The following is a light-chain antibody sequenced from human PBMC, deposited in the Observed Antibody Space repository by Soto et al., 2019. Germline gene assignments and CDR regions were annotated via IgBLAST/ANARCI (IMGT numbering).Light chain of an antibody. CDR1: QSVSSSY. CDR3: QQYGSSPLT. CDR2: GAS. V-gene: IGKV3-20*01. Sequence: EIVLTQSPGTLSSSPGERATLSCRASQSVSSSYLAWYQQKPGHAPRLLIYGASSRATGIPDRFSGSGSGTDFTLTISRLEPEDCAVYYCQQYGSSPLTFGGGTKVEIK. J-gene: IGKJ4*01.